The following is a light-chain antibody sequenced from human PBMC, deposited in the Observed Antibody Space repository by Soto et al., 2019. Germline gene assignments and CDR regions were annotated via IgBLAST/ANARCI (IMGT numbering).Light chain of an antibody. CDR3: QQRSNWPPWT. V-gene: IGKV3-15*01. J-gene: IGKJ1*01. CDR2: GAS. CDR1: QSVSRK. Sequence: EILMTQSPATVSVSPGERATLSCRASQSVSRKLAWYQHKPCQAPRLLIYGASTRATGIPARFSGSGSGTEFTLTISSLQSEDFAVYYCQQRSNWPPWTFGQGTKLDIK.